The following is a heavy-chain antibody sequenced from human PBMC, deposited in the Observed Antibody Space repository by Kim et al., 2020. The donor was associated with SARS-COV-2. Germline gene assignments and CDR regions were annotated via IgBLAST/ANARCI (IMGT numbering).Heavy chain of an antibody. CDR1: GFTFSSYG. J-gene: IGHJ4*02. CDR2: ISYDGSNK. V-gene: IGHV3-30*18. Sequence: GGSLRLSCAASGFTFSSYGMHWVRQAPGKGLEWVAVISYDGSNKYYADSVKGRFTISRDNSKNTLYLQMNSLRAEDTAVYYCAKAENSGSYSSPDDYFDYWGQGTLVTVSS. D-gene: IGHD1-26*01. CDR3: AKAENSGSYSSPDDYFDY.